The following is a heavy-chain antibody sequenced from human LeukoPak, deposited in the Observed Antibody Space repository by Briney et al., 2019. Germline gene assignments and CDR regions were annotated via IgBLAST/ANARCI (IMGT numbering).Heavy chain of an antibody. J-gene: IGHJ6*02. D-gene: IGHD6-19*01. V-gene: IGHV1-69*13. Sequence: ASVKVSCKASGGTFSSYAISWVRQAPGQGLEWMGGIIPIFGTANYAQKFQGRVTITADESTSTAYMELSSLRSEDTAVYYCARDRSQYSSGWYEASYYYYGMDVWGQGTTVTVSS. CDR3: ARDRSQYSSGWYEASYYYYGMDV. CDR1: GGTFSSYA. CDR2: IIPIFGTA.